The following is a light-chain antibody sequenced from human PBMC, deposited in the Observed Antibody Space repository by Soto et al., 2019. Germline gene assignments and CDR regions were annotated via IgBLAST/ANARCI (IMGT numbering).Light chain of an antibody. J-gene: IGLJ3*02. CDR2: KNN. V-gene: IGLV1-47*01. CDR3: AVWDDSLNGVV. Sequence: QSVVTQPPSASGTPGQRVTISCSGSSSNIGGNYVYWYQHLPGTAPKVLIYKNNHRPSGVPDRFSGSKSDTSASLAISGLRSEDAAHYYCAVWDDSLNGVVFGGGTKLTVL. CDR1: SSNIGGNY.